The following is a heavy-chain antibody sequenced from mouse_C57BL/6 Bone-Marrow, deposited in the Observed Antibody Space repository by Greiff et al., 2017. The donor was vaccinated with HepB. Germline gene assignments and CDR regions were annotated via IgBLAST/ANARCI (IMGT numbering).Heavy chain of an antibody. Sequence: EVKLEESGAELVKPGASVKLSCTASGFNIKDYYMHWVKQRTEQGLEWIGRIDPEDGDTNYAPKFQGKATITADTSSNTAYLQLSSLTSEDTAVYYCATVVALGDYWGQGTSVTVSS. CDR3: ATVVALGDY. J-gene: IGHJ4*01. CDR2: IDPEDGDT. D-gene: IGHD1-1*01. V-gene: IGHV14-2*01. CDR1: GFNIKDYY.